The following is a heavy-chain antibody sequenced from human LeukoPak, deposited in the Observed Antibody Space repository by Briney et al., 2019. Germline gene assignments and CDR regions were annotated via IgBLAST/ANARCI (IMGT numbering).Heavy chain of an antibody. V-gene: IGHV1-2*02. J-gene: IGHJ5*02. D-gene: IGHD6-19*01. CDR2: INPNSGGT. CDR1: GYTFTGYY. Sequence: ASVKVSCKASGYTFTGYYMHWVRQAPGQGLEWMGWINPNSGGTNYAQKFQGRVTMTRDTSISTAYMELSRLRSDDTAVYYCARDFRWLGLTRFDPWGQGTLVTVSS. CDR3: ARDFRWLGLTRFDP.